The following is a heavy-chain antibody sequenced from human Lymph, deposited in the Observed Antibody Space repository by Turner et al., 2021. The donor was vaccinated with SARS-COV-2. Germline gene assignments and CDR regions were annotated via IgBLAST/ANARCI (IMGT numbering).Heavy chain of an antibody. CDR1: GFTFSSYG. CDR2: IWYDGRKK. Sequence: QVQLVESGGGVVQPGRSLRLSCAASGFTFSSYGMHWVSGPQGMGLRWRAVIWYDGRKKDKAESVKGRVNITRDNSKNMLNLKKKSTGVEDRVVYHGARDLRFGELPAADHWGQGTLVTVSS. CDR3: ARDLRFGELPAADH. D-gene: IGHD3-10*01. J-gene: IGHJ4*02. V-gene: IGHV3-33*01.